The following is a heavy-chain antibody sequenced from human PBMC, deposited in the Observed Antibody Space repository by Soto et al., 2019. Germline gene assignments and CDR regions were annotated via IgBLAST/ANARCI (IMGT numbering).Heavy chain of an antibody. CDR1: GYTFSSYG. V-gene: IGHV1-18*01. CDR3: ARPHYLITVSNTNIPYYYGLDV. Sequence: QVHLMQSGAEVKSPGASVRVSCKASGYTFSSYGVSWVRQAPGQGLEFMGWISVYNGHTNYAQKFQGRVTMTTDTSTSTAYMELRSLRSADTAVYFCARPHYLITVSNTNIPYYYGLDVWGQGTTVVVSS. J-gene: IGHJ6*02. CDR2: ISVYNGHT. D-gene: IGHD3-10*01.